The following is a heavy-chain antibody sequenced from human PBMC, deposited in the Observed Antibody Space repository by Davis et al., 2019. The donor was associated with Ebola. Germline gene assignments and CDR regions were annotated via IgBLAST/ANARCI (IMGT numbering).Heavy chain of an antibody. V-gene: IGHV3-21*01. Sequence: PGGSLRLSCAASGFTFSSYSMNWVRQAPGKGLEWVSSISSSSSYIYYADSVKGRFTISRDNAKNSLYLQMNSLRAEDTAVYYCARDNDSCSGGSCYRTKRGFDYWGQGTLVTVSS. J-gene: IGHJ4*02. CDR3: ARDNDSCSGGSCYRTKRGFDY. CDR1: GFTFSSYS. CDR2: ISSSSSYI. D-gene: IGHD2-15*01.